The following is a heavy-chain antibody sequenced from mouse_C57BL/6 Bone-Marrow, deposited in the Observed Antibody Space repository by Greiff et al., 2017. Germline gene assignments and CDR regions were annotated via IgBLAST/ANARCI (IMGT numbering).Heavy chain of an antibody. V-gene: IGHV1-81*01. J-gene: IGHJ2*01. CDR2: IYPRSGNT. D-gene: IGHD2-3*01. CDR3: ARRYYVGYPRGY. Sequence: VQVVESGAELARPGASVKLSCKASGYTFTSYGISWVKQRPGHGLEWIGEIYPRSGNTYYNEKFKGKATFTADKSSSTAYMELRSLTSEGSAVYYCARRYYVGYPRGYWGQGTTLTVSS. CDR1: GYTFTSYG.